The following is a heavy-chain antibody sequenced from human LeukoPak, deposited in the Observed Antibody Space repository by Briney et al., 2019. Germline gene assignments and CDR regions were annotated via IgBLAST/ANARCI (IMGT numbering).Heavy chain of an antibody. CDR3: ARDHSQGHSYEDY. CDR2: IWYDGSNK. V-gene: IGHV3-33*01. J-gene: IGHJ4*02. D-gene: IGHD5-18*01. Sequence: GGSLRLSCAASGFTFSSYGMHWVRQAPGKGLEWVAVIWYDGSNKNYGDSVKGRFTISRDNSKNTLYLQMNSLRAEDTAVYYCARDHSQGHSYEDYWGQGTLVTVSS. CDR1: GFTFSSYG.